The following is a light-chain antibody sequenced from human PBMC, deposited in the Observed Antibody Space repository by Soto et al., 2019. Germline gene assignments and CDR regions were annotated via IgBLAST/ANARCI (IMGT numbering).Light chain of an antibody. CDR2: EVS. J-gene: IGLJ1*01. CDR3: SSYTSSRTLYV. Sequence: QSALTQPASVSGSPGQSITISCTGTTSDVGGYNYVCWYQQHPGKAPKLMIYEVSNRPSGVSTRFSGSKSGNTASLTISGLQAEDEADYYCSSYTSSRTLYVFGTGTKVTVL. CDR1: TSDVGGYNY. V-gene: IGLV2-14*01.